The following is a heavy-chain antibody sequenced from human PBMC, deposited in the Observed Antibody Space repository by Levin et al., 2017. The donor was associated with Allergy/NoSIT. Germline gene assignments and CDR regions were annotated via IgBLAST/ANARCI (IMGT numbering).Heavy chain of an antibody. J-gene: IGHJ3*02. CDR1: GFTFSDYS. CDR2: ISRGSGPI. D-gene: IGHD3-9*01. CDR3: ARELRYFDWFLSYYRGTYAFDI. V-gene: IGHV3-48*01. Sequence: GESLKISCAASGFTFSDYSMNWVRQAPGKGLEWVSYISRGSGPIYYADSAKGRFTVSRDNAKNSLYLQMDSLRAEDTAVYYCARELRYFDWFLSYYRGTYAFDIWGQGTKVTVSS.